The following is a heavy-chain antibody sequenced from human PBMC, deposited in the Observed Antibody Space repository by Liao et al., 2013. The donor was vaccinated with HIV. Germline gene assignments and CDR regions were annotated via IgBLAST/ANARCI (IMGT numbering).Heavy chain of an antibody. CDR2: FSNLGSI. CDR3: ARGGDLFGP. J-gene: IGHJ5*02. V-gene: IGHV4-4*07. D-gene: IGHD3-16*01. Sequence: QVQLLQSGPSLVRPSEPLSLTCTVSGVSVINNFWSWLRQPAGKGLEWIGRFSNLGSINYNPSLSGRVTMSVDSTTNQFFLNLTSLTAADTAVYYCARGGDLFGPWGQGTLVTVSS. CDR1: GVSVINNF.